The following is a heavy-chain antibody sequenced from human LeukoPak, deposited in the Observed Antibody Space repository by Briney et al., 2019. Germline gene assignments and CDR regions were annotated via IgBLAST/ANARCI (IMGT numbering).Heavy chain of an antibody. D-gene: IGHD3-10*01. V-gene: IGHV3-21*01. CDR3: ARFATYGSGTYAFDY. CDR1: GFTFSSYS. CDR2: ISTSSSYI. Sequence: PGGSLRLSCAASGFTFSSYSMNWVRQAPGKGLEWVSSISTSSSYIHYADSVKGRFTISRDNAKNSLYLQMNSLRAEDTAVYYCARFATYGSGTYAFDYWGQGTLVTVSS. J-gene: IGHJ4*02.